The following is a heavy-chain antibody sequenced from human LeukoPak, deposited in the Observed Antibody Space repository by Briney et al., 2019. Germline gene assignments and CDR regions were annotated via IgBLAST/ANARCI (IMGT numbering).Heavy chain of an antibody. CDR2: ISYDGSNK. CDR1: GFTFSSYG. Sequence: PGGSLRLSCAASGFTFSSYGMHWVRQAPGKGLEWVAVISYDGSNKYYADSVKGRFTISRDNSKNTLYLQMNSLRAEDTAVYCCAKDAHYYDSSGYGSYYFDYWGQGTLVTVSS. J-gene: IGHJ4*02. D-gene: IGHD3-22*01. CDR3: AKDAHYYDSSGYGSYYFDY. V-gene: IGHV3-30*18.